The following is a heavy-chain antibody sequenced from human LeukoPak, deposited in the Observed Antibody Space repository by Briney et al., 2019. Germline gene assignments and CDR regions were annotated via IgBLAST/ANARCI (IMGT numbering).Heavy chain of an antibody. Sequence: QPGRSLRLSCAVSGFTFSSYAMHWVRQAPGKGLEWVAVISYDGSNKYYADSVKGRFTISRDNSKNPLYLQMNSLRAEDTAVYYCARAGARSYYYYYMDVWGKGTTVTVSS. CDR1: GFTFSSYA. V-gene: IGHV3-30-3*01. D-gene: IGHD1-26*01. CDR3: ARAGARSYYYYYMDV. J-gene: IGHJ6*03. CDR2: ISYDGSNK.